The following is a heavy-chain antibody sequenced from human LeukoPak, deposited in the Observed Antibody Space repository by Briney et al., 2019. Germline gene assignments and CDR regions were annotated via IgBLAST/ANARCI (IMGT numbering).Heavy chain of an antibody. D-gene: IGHD6-19*01. J-gene: IGHJ4*02. CDR1: GYSFTSYW. CDR2: IYPGDSDT. V-gene: IGHV5-51*01. Sequence: GESLKISCKGSGYSFTSYWIGWVRQMPGKGLEWMGIIYPGDSDTRYSSSFQGQVTISADKSISTAYLQWSSLKASDTAMYYCARLSTSGSSGWYVFDYWGQGTLVTVSS. CDR3: ARLSTSGSSGWYVFDY.